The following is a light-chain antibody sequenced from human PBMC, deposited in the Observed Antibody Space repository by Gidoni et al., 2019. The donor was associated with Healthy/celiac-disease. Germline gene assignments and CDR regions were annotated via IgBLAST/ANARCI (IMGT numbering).Light chain of an antibody. CDR3: QAWDSSTLYV. J-gene: IGLJ1*01. CDR1: KLGDKY. V-gene: IGLV3-1*01. Sequence: SYELTPPPSVSVSPGQTASITCSGDKLGDKYACWYQHKPGQSPVLVIYQDSKRPSGIPERFSGSNSGNTATLTISGTQAMDEADYYCQAWDSSTLYVFGTGTKVTVL. CDR2: QDS.